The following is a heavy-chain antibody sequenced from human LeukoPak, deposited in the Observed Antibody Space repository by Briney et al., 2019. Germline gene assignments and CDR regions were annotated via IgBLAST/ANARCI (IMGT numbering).Heavy chain of an antibody. CDR1: GGTFSSYA. D-gene: IGHD3-22*01. Sequence: SVKVSCKASGGTFSSYAISWVRQAPGQGLEWMGGIIPIFGTANYAQKFQGRVTITTDESTSTAYMELSSLRSEDTAVYYCASAGDKSYYDSSGYSYYFDYWGQGTLVTVSS. CDR3: ASAGDKSYYDSSGYSYYFDY. V-gene: IGHV1-69*05. CDR2: IIPIFGTA. J-gene: IGHJ4*02.